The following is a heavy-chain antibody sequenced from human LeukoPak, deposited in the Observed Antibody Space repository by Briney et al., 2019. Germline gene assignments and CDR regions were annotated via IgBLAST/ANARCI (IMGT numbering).Heavy chain of an antibody. CDR2: ISSSSSYI. V-gene: IGHV3-21*01. CDR3: ARGGYDILTGRLNWFDP. Sequence: GGSLRLSCAASGFTFGSYSMNWVRQAPGKGLEWVSSISSSSSYIYYADSVKGRFTISRDNAKNSLYLQMNSLRAEDTAVYYCARGGYDILTGRLNWFDPWGQGTLVTVSS. CDR1: GFTFGSYS. D-gene: IGHD3-9*01. J-gene: IGHJ5*02.